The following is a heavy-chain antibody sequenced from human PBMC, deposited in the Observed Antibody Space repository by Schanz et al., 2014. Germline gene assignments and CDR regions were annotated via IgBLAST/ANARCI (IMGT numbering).Heavy chain of an antibody. CDR1: GGTFSSFG. D-gene: IGHD2-21*01. Sequence: QVQLVQSGAEVKKPGSSVKVSCKASGGTFSSFGINWVRQAPGQGLEWMGRIIPSLGLAKYEQKFQDKVTITADTSTTTAYIELSGLRSEDTAVYYCARDRLECGAECYSVEVFEIWGQGTLXIVSS. CDR3: ARDRLECGAECYSVEVFEI. V-gene: IGHV1-69*04. CDR2: IIPSLGLA. J-gene: IGHJ4*02.